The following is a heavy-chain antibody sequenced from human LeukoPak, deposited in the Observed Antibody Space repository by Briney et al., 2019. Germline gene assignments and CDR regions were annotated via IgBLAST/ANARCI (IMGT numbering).Heavy chain of an antibody. V-gene: IGHV3-15*05. CDR3: RWYSSSSAFDY. CDR1: GFTFSNAW. Sequence: TSGGSLRLSCAASGFTFSNAWMSWVRQAPGKGLEWVGRIKSKTYGGTTDYSAQVKGRFTIFKEDSKNKLYMQLNSLKREDTAVYYCRWYSSSSAFDYWGQGTLVTVSP. CDR2: IKSKTYGGTT. D-gene: IGHD6-6*01. J-gene: IGHJ4*02.